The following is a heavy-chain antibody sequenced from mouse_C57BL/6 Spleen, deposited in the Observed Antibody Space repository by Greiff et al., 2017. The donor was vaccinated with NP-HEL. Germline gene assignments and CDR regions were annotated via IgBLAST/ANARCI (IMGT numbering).Heavy chain of an antibody. Sequence: DVHLVESGGGLVKPGGSLKLSCAASGFTFSDYGMHWVRQAPEKGLEWVAYISSGSSTIYYADTVKGRFTISRDNAKNTLFLQMTSLRSEDTAMYYCARRPITRAMDYWGQGTSVTVSS. J-gene: IGHJ4*01. D-gene: IGHD1-2*01. CDR1: GFTFSDYG. CDR2: ISSGSSTI. V-gene: IGHV5-17*01. CDR3: ARRPITRAMDY.